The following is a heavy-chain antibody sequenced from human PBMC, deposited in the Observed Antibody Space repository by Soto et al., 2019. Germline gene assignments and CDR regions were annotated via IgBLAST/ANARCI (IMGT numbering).Heavy chain of an antibody. V-gene: IGHV1-2*02. D-gene: IGHD3-10*01. CDR2: IKPNSGGT. J-gene: IGHJ5*02. CDR1: GYSFSGYY. CDR3: ARTRGVIPRVTYNWFDP. Sequence: QVQLVQSGAEVKKPGASVKVSCKASGYSFSGYYMNWVRQAPGQGLEWMGWIKPNSGGTDYAQKLQGRVTMTRDTSISTAYMELRGLRYDDTAVYYCARTRGVIPRVTYNWFDPWGQGTLVTVSS.